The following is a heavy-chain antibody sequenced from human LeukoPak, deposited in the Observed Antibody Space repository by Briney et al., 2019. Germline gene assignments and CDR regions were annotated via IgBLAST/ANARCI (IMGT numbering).Heavy chain of an antibody. D-gene: IGHD4-23*01. CDR3: AGAGGNDHDAFDI. V-gene: IGHV4-34*01. Sequence: PSETLSLTCAVYGGSFSGYYWSWIRQPPGKGLEWIGEINHSGSTNYNPSLKSRVTISVDTSKNQFSLKLSSVTAADTAVYYCAGAGGNDHDAFDIWGQGTMVTVSS. J-gene: IGHJ3*02. CDR2: INHSGST. CDR1: GGSFSGYY.